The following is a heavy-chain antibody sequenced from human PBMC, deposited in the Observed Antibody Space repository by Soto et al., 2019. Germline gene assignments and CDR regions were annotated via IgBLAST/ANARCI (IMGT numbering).Heavy chain of an antibody. CDR3: ARDARIPSYDFWSGYSTPFDY. CDR2: ISSSSSTI. V-gene: IGHV3-48*02. D-gene: IGHD3-3*01. CDR1: GFTFSSYS. J-gene: IGHJ4*02. Sequence: PGGSLRLSCAASGFTFSSYSMNWVRQAPGKGLEWVSYISSSSSTIYYADSVKGRFTISRDNAKNSLYLQMNSLRDEDTAVYYCARDARIPSYDFWSGYSTPFDYWGQGTLVTVSS.